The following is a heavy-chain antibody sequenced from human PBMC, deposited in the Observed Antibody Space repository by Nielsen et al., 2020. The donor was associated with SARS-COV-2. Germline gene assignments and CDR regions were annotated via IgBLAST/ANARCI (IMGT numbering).Heavy chain of an antibody. Sequence: GESLKISCGASGFTISSSFMSWVRQAAGKGLDWVSVIYTDGSTSHADSVKGRYTISKDSAKNSLYLQMNSLRAEDTAVYYCARVAGTPPVSYSYFDLWGRGTLVTVSS. V-gene: IGHV3-53*01. CDR1: GFTISSSF. J-gene: IGHJ2*01. CDR3: ARVAGTPPVSYSYFDL. D-gene: IGHD6-19*01. CDR2: IYTDGST.